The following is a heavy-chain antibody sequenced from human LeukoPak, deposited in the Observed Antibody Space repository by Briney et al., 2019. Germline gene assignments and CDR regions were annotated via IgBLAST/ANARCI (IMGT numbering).Heavy chain of an antibody. J-gene: IGHJ4*02. D-gene: IGHD3-3*01. CDR2: INPNSGGT. CDR1: GYTFTGYY. CDR3: ASTYYDFWSGYYTARED. Sequence: GASVKVSCKASGYTFTGYYMHWVRQAPGQGLEWMGRINPNSGGTNYAQKFQGRVTMTGDTSISTAYMELSRLRSDDTAVYYCASTYYDFWSGYYTAREDWGQGTLVTVSS. V-gene: IGHV1-2*06.